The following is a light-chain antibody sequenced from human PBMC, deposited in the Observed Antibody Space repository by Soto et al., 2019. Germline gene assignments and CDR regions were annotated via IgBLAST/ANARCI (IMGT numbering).Light chain of an antibody. J-gene: IGKJ1*01. CDR1: QSVSSN. CDR3: HQTAANPWT. Sequence: EIVMTQSPATLSVSPGERATLSCRASQSVSSNLAWYQQKPGQAPRLLIYGASTRATGIPARFSGSGSGTGFTLTISRLEPEDFATYYCHQTAANPWTFAQGTKVDIK. CDR2: GAS. V-gene: IGKV3-15*01.